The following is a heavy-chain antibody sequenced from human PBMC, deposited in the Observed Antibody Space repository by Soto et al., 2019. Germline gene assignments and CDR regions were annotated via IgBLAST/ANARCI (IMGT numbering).Heavy chain of an antibody. CDR1: GFTFSSYG. CDR2: ISYDGSNK. V-gene: IGHV3-30*18. D-gene: IGHD4-17*01. CDR3: AKGWMATVTYSDY. J-gene: IGHJ4*02. Sequence: PGGSLRLSCAASGFTFSSYGMHWVRQAPGKGLEWVAVISYDGSNKYYADSVKGRFTISRDNSKNTLYLQMNSLRVEDTAMYYCAKGWMATVTYSDYWGQGTLVTVSS.